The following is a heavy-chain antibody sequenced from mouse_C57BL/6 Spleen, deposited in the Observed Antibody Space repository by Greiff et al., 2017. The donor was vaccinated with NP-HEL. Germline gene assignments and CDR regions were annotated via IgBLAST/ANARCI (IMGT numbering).Heavy chain of an antibody. CDR2: ISDGGSYT. V-gene: IGHV5-4*01. J-gene: IGHJ3*01. CDR3: ARDKGTTVVATRTPFAY. Sequence: EVQLVESGGGLVKPGGSLKLSCAASGFTFSSYAMSWVRQTPEKRLEWVATISDGGSYTYYPDNVKGRFTISRDNAKNNLYLQMSHLKSEDTAMYYCARDKGTTVVATRTPFAYWGQGTLVTVSA. CDR1: GFTFSSYA. D-gene: IGHD1-1*01.